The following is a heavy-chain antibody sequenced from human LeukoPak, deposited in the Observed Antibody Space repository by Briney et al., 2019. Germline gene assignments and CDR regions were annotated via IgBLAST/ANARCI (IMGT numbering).Heavy chain of an antibody. CDR2: IYYSGTT. CDR1: GDSISSSSYY. V-gene: IGHV4-39*01. Sequence: SETLSLTCTVSGDSISSSSYYWGWIRQPPGKGLERIGSIYYSGTTYYNPSLKSRVTISVVTSKSQFSLNLSSVTAADTAVYYCARHSSSWYHFDYWGQGTLVTVSS. CDR3: ARHSSSWYHFDY. J-gene: IGHJ4*02. D-gene: IGHD6-13*01.